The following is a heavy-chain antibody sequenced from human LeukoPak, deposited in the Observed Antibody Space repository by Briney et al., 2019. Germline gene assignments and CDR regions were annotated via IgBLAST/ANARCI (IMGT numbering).Heavy chain of an antibody. J-gene: IGHJ4*02. CDR2: IRYDGSNK. V-gene: IGHV3-30*02. Sequence: RLXCXXSGFTXSSYGXHWVRQAPGKXLEWVAFIRYDGSNKYYADSVKGRFTISRDNSKNTLYLQMNSLRAEDTAVYYCAKQFIAAAACGLDYWGQGTLVTVSS. CDR1: GFTXSSYG. CDR3: AKQFIAAAACGLDY. D-gene: IGHD6-13*01.